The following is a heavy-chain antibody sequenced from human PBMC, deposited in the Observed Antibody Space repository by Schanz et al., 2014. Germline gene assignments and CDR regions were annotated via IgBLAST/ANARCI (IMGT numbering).Heavy chain of an antibody. CDR3: AKGRFREFSAFDN. Sequence: EVQLLESGGGLVQPGGSLRLSCAASGFTFSSYAMSWVRQAPGKGLEWVSAISGSGGSTYYADSVKGRFTISRDKSKNTLYLQMNSLKTEETAVYYCAKGRFREFSAFDNWGQGTMVTVSS. CDR1: GFTFSSYA. V-gene: IGHV3-23*01. J-gene: IGHJ3*02. CDR2: ISGSGGST. D-gene: IGHD3-10*01.